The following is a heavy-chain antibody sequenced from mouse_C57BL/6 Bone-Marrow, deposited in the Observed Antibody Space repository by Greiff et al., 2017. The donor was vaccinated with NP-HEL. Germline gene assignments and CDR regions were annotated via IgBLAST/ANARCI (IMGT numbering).Heavy chain of an antibody. CDR2: IDPENGDT. J-gene: IGHJ2*01. CDR1: GFNIKDDY. CDR3: KAFTTGTSRDFDY. V-gene: IGHV14-4*01. Sequence: EVQLQQSGAELVRPGASVKLSCTASGFNIKDDYMHWVKQRPEQGLEWIGWIDPENGDTEYASKFQGKATITADTSSNTAYLQLSSLTSEDTAVYYCKAFTTGTSRDFDYWGQGTTLTVSS. D-gene: IGHD4-1*01.